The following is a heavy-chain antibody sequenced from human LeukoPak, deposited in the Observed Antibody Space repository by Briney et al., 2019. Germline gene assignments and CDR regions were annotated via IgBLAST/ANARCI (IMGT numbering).Heavy chain of an antibody. J-gene: IGHJ4*02. D-gene: IGHD3-22*01. CDR3: ARMVYYYDSSGYPYYFDY. V-gene: IGHV3-11*01. CDR1: GFTFSDYY. Sequence: GGSLRLSCAASGFTFSDYYMSWIRQAPRKGLEWVSYISSSGSTIYYADSVKGRFTISRDNAKNSLYLQMNSLRAEDTAVYYCARMVYYYDSSGYPYYFDYWGQGTLVTVSS. CDR2: ISSSGSTI.